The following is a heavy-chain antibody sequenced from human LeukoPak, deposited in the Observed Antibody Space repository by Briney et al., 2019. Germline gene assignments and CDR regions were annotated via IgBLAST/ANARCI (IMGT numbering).Heavy chain of an antibody. CDR3: ARDSFPFYNWNDVADY. V-gene: IGHV1-18*01. J-gene: IGHJ4*02. Sequence: ASVKVSCKASGYTFTSYGISWVRQALGQGLEWMGWISAYNGNTNYAQKLQGRVTMTTDTSTSTAYMGLRSLRSDDTAVYYCARDSFPFYNWNDVADYWGQGTLVTVSS. CDR1: GYTFTSYG. D-gene: IGHD1-1*01. CDR2: ISAYNGNT.